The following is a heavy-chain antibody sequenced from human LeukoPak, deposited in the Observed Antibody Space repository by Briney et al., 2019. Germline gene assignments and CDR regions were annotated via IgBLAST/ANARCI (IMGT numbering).Heavy chain of an antibody. D-gene: IGHD2-15*01. CDR2: ISISTSYT. J-gene: IGHJ6*02. CDR1: GFAFSDYY. CDR3: ASTLYCSGGSCPYYYYGMDV. V-gene: IGHV3-11*03. Sequence: GGSLRLSCAASGFAFSDYYMSWIRQAPGKGLEWVSYISISTSYTNYADSVKGRFTISRDNAKNSLYLQINSLRAEDTAVYYCASTLYCSGGSCPYYYYGMDVWGQGTTVTVSS.